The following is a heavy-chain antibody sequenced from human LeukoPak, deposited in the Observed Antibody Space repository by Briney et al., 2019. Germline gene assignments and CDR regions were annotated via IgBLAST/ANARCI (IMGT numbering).Heavy chain of an antibody. CDR1: GFTFSSYS. J-gene: IGHJ4*02. V-gene: IGHV3-48*04. CDR3: ASISSSRYEDFDY. CDR2: ISSSSSTI. Sequence: GGSLRLSCAASGFTFSSYSMNWVRQAPGKGLEWVSYISSSSSTIYYADSVKGRFTISRDNAKNSLYLQMNSLRAEDTAVYYCASISSSRYEDFDYWGQGTLVTVSS. D-gene: IGHD6-13*01.